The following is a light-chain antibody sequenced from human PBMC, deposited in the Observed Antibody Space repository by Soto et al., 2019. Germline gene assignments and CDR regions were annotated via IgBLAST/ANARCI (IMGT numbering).Light chain of an antibody. CDR3: SSYTSSSTQV. J-gene: IGLJ3*02. CDR2: DVS. CDR1: SSDVGGYNY. Sequence: QSALTQPRSVSGSPGQSVTISCTGTSSDVGGYNYVSWYQQHPGKAPKLMIYDVSKRPSGVPDRFSGSKSGNTASLTISGLQAEDEADYYCSSYTSSSTQVLGGGTQLTVL. V-gene: IGLV2-11*01.